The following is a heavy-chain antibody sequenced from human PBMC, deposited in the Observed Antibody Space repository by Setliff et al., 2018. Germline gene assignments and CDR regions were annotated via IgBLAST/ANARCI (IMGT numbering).Heavy chain of an antibody. CDR3: AHRGGYGAGSLYYFDV. D-gene: IGHD3-10*01. CDR1: GFSLTTPGVG. Sequence: GSGPTLVNPTAPLTLTCSLSGFSLTTPGVGVGWIRQSPGKALEWLALIYWDDAKRFSPSLNNRLTITKDISKNQVVLTMTNMDPVDTATYYCAHRGGYGAGSLYYFDVWGQGSPVTVSS. V-gene: IGHV2-5*02. J-gene: IGHJ4*02. CDR2: IYWDDAK.